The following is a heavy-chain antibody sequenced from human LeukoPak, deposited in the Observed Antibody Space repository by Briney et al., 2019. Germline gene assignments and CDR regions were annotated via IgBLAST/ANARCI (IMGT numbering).Heavy chain of an antibody. D-gene: IGHD2-15*01. CDR1: GFTFSSYG. CDR3: AKDIRYCSGGSCPADAFDI. CDR2: ISYDGSNK. V-gene: IGHV3-30*18. Sequence: GRSLRLSCAASGFTFSSYGMHWVRQAPGKGLEWVAVISYDGSNKYYADSVKGRFTISRDNSKNTLYLQMNSLRAEDTAVCYCAKDIRYCSGGSCPADAFDIWGQGTMVTVSS. J-gene: IGHJ3*02.